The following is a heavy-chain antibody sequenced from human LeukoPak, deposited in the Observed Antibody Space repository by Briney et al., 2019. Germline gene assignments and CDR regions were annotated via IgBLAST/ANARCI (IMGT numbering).Heavy chain of an antibody. J-gene: IGHJ4*02. D-gene: IGHD4-23*01. CDR3: ARATGTTVAPYYFDY. CDR2: IFPGDSDT. Sequence: GESLKISCKGSGYSFTTNWVGWVRQMPGKGLESMGIIFPGDSDTRYTPSFQGQVIISADKSTGTVYLQWTSLKASDTAMYYCARATGTTVAPYYFDYWGQGTLVTVSS. V-gene: IGHV5-51*01. CDR1: GYSFTTNW.